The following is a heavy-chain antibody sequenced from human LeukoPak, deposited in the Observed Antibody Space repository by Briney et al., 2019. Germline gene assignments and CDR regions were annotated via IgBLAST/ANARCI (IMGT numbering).Heavy chain of an antibody. CDR3: APDLRGSAWSLDD. J-gene: IGHJ4*02. Sequence: PGGSLRLSCAASGFTFSNYAMSWVRQAPGKGLEWVSLISGSGDTAYYLDSVKGRFTISRDNSKNTLSLQMSSLRAEDTAVYYCAPDLRGSAWSLDDWGQGTLVTVSS. CDR1: GFTFSNYA. V-gene: IGHV3-23*01. CDR2: ISGSGDTA. D-gene: IGHD6-13*01.